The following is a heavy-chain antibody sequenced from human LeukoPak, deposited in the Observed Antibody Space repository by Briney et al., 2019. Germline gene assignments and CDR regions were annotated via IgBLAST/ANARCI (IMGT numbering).Heavy chain of an antibody. V-gene: IGHV3-7*03. J-gene: IGHJ4*02. Sequence: GGSLRLSCAASGFTFSRYWMSWVRQVPRKGLEWVANIKQDGGEIYYVDSVKGRFTISRDNAKNSLYLQMNSLRAEDTAVYYCARAVAAAGDYWGQGTLVTVSS. CDR3: ARAVAAAGDY. CDR2: IKQDGGEI. CDR1: GFTFSRYW. D-gene: IGHD6-13*01.